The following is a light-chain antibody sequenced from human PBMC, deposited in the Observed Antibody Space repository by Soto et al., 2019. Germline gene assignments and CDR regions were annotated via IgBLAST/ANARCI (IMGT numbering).Light chain of an antibody. CDR2: AAS. V-gene: IGKV1-9*01. CDR1: QGISSD. CDR3: QQLNSYPYT. J-gene: IGKJ2*01. Sequence: DIQLTQSPSFLSASVGDRVTITCRASQGISSDLAWYQQKPGQAPKLLIYAASTLQSGVPSRFSGSGSETEFTLTISSLQPEDFATYYCQQLNSYPYTFGQGTKLEIK.